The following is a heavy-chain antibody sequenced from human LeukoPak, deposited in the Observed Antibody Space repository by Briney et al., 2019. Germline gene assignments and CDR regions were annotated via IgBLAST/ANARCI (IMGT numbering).Heavy chain of an antibody. CDR3: AKDSTSFDWLPALDY. CDR2: IRYDGSNK. D-gene: IGHD3-9*01. V-gene: IGHV3-30*02. Sequence: PGGSLRLSCAASGFTFSSYGMHWVRQAPGKGLEWVAFIRYDGSNKYYADSVKGRFTISRDNSKNTLYLQMNSLRAEDTAVYYCAKDSTSFDWLPALDYWGQGTLVTVSS. J-gene: IGHJ4*02. CDR1: GFTFSSYG.